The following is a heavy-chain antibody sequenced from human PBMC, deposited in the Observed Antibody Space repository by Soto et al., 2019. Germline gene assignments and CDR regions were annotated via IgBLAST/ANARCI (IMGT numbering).Heavy chain of an antibody. CDR1: RGSISSSSYY. V-gene: IGHV4-39*07. Sequence: PSETLSLTCTVSRGSISSSSYYWGWIRQPPGKGLEWIGSIYYSGSTYYNPSLKSRVTISVDTSKNQFSLKLSSVTAADTAVYYCARGLIAVTTGRIYFEYYGMDVWGQGTTVTVSS. CDR3: ARGLIAVTTGRIYFEYYGMDV. CDR2: IYYSGST. D-gene: IGHD4-4*01. J-gene: IGHJ6*02.